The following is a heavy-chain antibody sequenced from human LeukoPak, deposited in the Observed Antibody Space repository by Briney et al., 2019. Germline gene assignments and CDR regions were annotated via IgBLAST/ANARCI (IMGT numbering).Heavy chain of an antibody. CDR1: GFTFSSYG. CDR2: IPFDGSNK. V-gene: IGHV3-30*18. D-gene: IGHD2-2*02. Sequence: GKSLRLSCAASGFTFSSYGMHWVRQAPGKGLEWVAVIPFDGSNKYCTDSVKGRFTISRDNSKNTLYLQMNSLRPEDTAVYYCAKNRVPTAITPDSWGQGNLVTVSS. J-gene: IGHJ5*01. CDR3: AKNRVPTAITPDS.